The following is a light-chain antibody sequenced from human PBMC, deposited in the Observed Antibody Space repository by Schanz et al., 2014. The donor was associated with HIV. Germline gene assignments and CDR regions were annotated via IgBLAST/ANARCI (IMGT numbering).Light chain of an antibody. CDR3: AAWDDSLNGWV. V-gene: IGLV1-44*01. CDR2: SDN. Sequence: QSVLTQAPSASGTPGQRVTISCSGSTSDFKTNAVLWYQQLPGAAPPLLIYSDNQRPSRVPDRFFGSKSGTSASLAISGLQSEDEADYYCAAWDDSLNGWVFGGGTKLTV. J-gene: IGLJ3*02. CDR1: TSDFKTNA.